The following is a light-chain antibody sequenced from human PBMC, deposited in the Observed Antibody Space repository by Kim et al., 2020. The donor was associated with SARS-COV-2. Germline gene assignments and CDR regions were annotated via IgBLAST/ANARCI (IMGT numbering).Light chain of an antibody. CDR3: SSYTSSATSVI. Sequence: QSINISCTGTSSDVGGYNYVSWYQQHPGKAPKLMIYDVSNRPSGVSNRISGSKSGNTASLTISGLQAEDEADYYCSSYTSSATSVIFGGGTKVTVL. CDR2: DVS. J-gene: IGLJ2*01. CDR1: SSDVGGYNY. V-gene: IGLV2-14*03.